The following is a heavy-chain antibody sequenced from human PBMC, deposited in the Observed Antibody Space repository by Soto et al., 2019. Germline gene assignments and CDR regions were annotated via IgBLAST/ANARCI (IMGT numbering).Heavy chain of an antibody. V-gene: IGHV4-39*01. CDR1: GGSISSSSYY. J-gene: IGHJ3*02. CDR2: IYYSGST. D-gene: IGHD3-16*01. CDR3: ARLPTALDWGEGAFDI. Sequence: QLQLQESGPGLVKPSETLSLTCTVSGGSISSSSYYWGWIRQPPGKGLEWIGSIYYSGSTYYNPSLKSRVTISVDTSKNQFSLKLSSVTAADTAVYYCARLPTALDWGEGAFDIWGQGTMVTVSS.